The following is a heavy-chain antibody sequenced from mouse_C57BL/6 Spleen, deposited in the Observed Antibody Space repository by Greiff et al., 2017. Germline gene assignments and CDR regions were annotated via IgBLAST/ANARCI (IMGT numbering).Heavy chain of an antibody. J-gene: IGHJ1*03. CDR3: ARWDDGYYVWYFDV. CDR2: IYPRSGNT. D-gene: IGHD2-3*01. V-gene: IGHV1-81*01. CDR1: GYTFTSYG. Sequence: VQLQQSGAELARPGASVKLSCKASGYTFTSYGISWVKQRTGQGLEWIGEIYPRSGNTYYNEKFKGKATLTADKSSSTAYMELRSLTSEDSAVYFCARWDDGYYVWYFDVWGTGTTVTVSS.